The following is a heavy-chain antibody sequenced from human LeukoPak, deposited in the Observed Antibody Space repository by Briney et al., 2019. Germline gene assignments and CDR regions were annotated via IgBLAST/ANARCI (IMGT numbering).Heavy chain of an antibody. V-gene: IGHV4-59*13. D-gene: IGHD2-2*01. CDR2: IYYSGTT. Sequence: PSETRSFTNSFGARSTSCYNCCVLRQPPGKGLEWIGYIYYSGTTNYNPSLKSRVTISVDTSKNQFSLKLSSVTAAGTAVYYSAKQGSCSIGGCNSGDFQHWGQGTLVTVSS. J-gene: IGHJ1*01. CDR1: ARSTSCYN. CDR3: AKQGSCSIGGCNSGDFQH.